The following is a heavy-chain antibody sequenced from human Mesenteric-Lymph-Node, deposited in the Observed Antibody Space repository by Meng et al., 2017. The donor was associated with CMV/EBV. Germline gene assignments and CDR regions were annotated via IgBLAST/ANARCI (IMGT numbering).Heavy chain of an antibody. V-gene: IGHV3-7*01. CDR1: GFSFDRYW. Sequence: GESLKISCVASGFSFDRYWMTWVRQAPGKGLEWLANIRSDGGSTYYLESLKGRFTISRDNAKNSLYLQMNSLRAEDRAVYYCARIRSGSYGAFDIWGQGTMVTVSS. J-gene: IGHJ3*02. CDR2: IRSDGGST. CDR3: ARIRSGSYGAFDI. D-gene: IGHD3-10*01.